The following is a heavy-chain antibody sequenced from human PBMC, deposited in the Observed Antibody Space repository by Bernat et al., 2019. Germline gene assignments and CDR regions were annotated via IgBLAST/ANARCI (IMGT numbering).Heavy chain of an antibody. CDR3: AREFCSGGSCYSSLDAFDI. CDR1: GFTFSSYW. Sequence: EVQLVESGGGLVQPGGSLRLSCAASGFTFSSYWMSWVRQAPGKGLEWVANIKQDGSEKYYVDSVKGRFTISRDNAKNSLYLQMNSLRAEDTAVYYCAREFCSGGSCYSSLDAFDIWGQGTMVTVSS. CDR2: IKQDGSEK. D-gene: IGHD2-15*01. J-gene: IGHJ3*02. V-gene: IGHV3-7*04.